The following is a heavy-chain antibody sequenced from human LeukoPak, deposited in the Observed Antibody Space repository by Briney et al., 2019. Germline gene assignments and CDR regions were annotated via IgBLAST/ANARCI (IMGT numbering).Heavy chain of an antibody. CDR3: ARVSITMIVVGDY. CDR1: GFTFSSYS. V-gene: IGHV3-48*01. J-gene: IGHJ4*02. CDR2: ISSSSSTI. Sequence: GGSVRLSCAASGFTFSSYSMNWVRQAPGKGLEWVSYISSSSSTIYYADSVKGRFTISRDNAKNSLYLQMNSLRAEDTAVYYCARVSITMIVVGDYWGQGTLVTVYS. D-gene: IGHD3-22*01.